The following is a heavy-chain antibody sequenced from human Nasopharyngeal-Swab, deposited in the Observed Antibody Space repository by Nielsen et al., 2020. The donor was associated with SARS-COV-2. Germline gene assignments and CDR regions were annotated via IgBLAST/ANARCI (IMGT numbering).Heavy chain of an antibody. CDR3: AKALAPPPYYYYGMDV. Sequence: GESLKISCAASGFTFSSYGMHWVRQAPGKGLEWVAVIWYDGSNKYYADSVKGRFTISRDNSKNTLYLQMNSLRAEDTAVYYCAKALAPPPYYYYGMDVWGQGTTVTVSS. CDR1: GFTFSSYG. CDR2: IWYDGSNK. J-gene: IGHJ6*02. V-gene: IGHV3-33*06.